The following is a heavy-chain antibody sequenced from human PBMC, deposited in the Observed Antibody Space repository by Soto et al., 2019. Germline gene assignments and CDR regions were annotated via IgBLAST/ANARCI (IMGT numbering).Heavy chain of an antibody. CDR1: GYTFTSYG. Sequence: ASVKVSCKASGYTFTSYGIHWVRQAPGQRLEWTGWINAGNGNTNYSEEFQGRVTITRYTSASKAYLKLSSLRSEDAAVYYCARDPNDSSAYYHHYYYGMDVWGQGTTVTVSS. CDR3: ARDPNDSSAYYHHYYYGMDV. D-gene: IGHD3-22*01. CDR2: INAGNGNT. V-gene: IGHV1-3*01. J-gene: IGHJ6*02.